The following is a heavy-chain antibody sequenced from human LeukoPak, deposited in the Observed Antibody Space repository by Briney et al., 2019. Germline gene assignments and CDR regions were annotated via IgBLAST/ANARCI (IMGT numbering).Heavy chain of an antibody. D-gene: IGHD6-6*01. CDR3: AREGGEQLVSYYYYYMDV. CDR2: IYTSGST. CDR1: GGSTSSYY. J-gene: IGHJ6*03. Sequence: PSETLSLTCTVSGGSTSSYYWSWIRQPAGKGLEWIGRIYTSGSTNYNPSLKSRVTMSVDTSKNQFSLKLSSVTAADTAVYYCAREGGEQLVSYYYYYMDVWGKGTTVTVSS. V-gene: IGHV4-4*07.